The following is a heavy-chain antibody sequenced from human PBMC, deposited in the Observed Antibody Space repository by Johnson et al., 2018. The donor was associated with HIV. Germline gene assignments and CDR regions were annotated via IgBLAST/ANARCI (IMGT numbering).Heavy chain of an antibody. Sequence: QVQLVESGGGLVQPGGSLRLSCAASRFTFSTYGIHWVRQAPGKGLEWVAGMWYDGSNKDYADSVKGRFTISRDNSKNTLYLQMNSLRAEDTAVYYCARVTTPQTSDRIADAFDIWGQGTMVTVSS. D-gene: IGHD6-13*01. CDR3: ARVTTPQTSDRIADAFDI. J-gene: IGHJ3*02. CDR2: MWYDGSNK. CDR1: RFTFSTYG. V-gene: IGHV3-33*08.